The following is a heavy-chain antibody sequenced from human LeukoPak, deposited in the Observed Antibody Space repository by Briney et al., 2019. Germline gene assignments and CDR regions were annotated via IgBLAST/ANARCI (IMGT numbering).Heavy chain of an antibody. V-gene: IGHV6-1*01. CDR2: TYYRSKWYN. CDR3: ARVMIYSGYDPYYFDY. J-gene: IGHJ4*02. D-gene: IGHD5-12*01. CDR1: GDSVSSNSAA. Sequence: SQTLSLTCAISGDSVSSNSAAWNWIRQSPSRGLEWLGRTYYRSKWYNDYAVSVKSRITINPDTSKNQFSLQLNSVTPEDTAVYYCARVMIYSGYDPYYFDYWGQGTLVTVSS.